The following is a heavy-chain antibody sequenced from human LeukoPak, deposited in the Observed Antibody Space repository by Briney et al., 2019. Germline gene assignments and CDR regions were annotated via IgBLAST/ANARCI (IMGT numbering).Heavy chain of an antibody. CDR2: INPSTGGT. V-gene: IGHV1-2*02. J-gene: IGHJ4*02. CDR1: AYIFTAYY. D-gene: IGHD3-10*01. Sequence: ASVKVSCKASAYIFTAYYVHWVRQAPGQGLEWMGWINPSTGGTNYAQTFQGRVTMTRDTSINTVDMDLSGLTSDDTAVFYCARGREIHGGSDTKLDDYWGQGTLVTVSS. CDR3: ARGREIHGGSDTKLDDY.